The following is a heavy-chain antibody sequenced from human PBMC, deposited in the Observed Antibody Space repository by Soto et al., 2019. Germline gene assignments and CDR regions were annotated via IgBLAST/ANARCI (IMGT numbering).Heavy chain of an antibody. Sequence: HPGGSLRLSCAASGFTFSSYAMHWVRQAPGKGLEWVALISYDGSDKDYADSVKGRFTISRDNSRNTLFLQMNSLRAEDTAVYYCAREDIVESGGFVYYYYGMDVWGQGTTVTVSS. CDR1: GFTFSSYA. D-gene: IGHD6-19*01. J-gene: IGHJ6*02. CDR2: ISYDGSDK. CDR3: AREDIVESGGFVYYYYGMDV. V-gene: IGHV3-30-3*01.